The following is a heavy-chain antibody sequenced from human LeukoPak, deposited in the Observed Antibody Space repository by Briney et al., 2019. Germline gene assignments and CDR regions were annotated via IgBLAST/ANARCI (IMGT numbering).Heavy chain of an antibody. CDR1: GGSISSYY. J-gene: IGHJ4*02. CDR2: IYYSGST. D-gene: IGHD3-10*01. V-gene: IGHV4-59*01. Sequence: SETLSLTCTVTGGSISSYYWSWIRQPPGKGLEWIGYIYYSGSTNYNPSLKSRVTISVDTSKNQFTLKLSSVTAADTAVYYCARGRGSGIHEYWGRGTLVTVSS. CDR3: ARGRGSGIHEY.